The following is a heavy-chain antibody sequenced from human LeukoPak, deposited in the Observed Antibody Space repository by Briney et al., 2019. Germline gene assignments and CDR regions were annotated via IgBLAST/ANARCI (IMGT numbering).Heavy chain of an antibody. J-gene: IGHJ6*03. Sequence: GASVKVSCKASGYTSTSYDINWVRQATGQGLEWMGWMNPNSGNTGYAQKFQGRVTITRNTSIGTAYMELSSLRSEDTAVYYCARGAPDFWSVYYMDVWGRGTTVTVSS. CDR2: MNPNSGNT. CDR3: ARGAPDFWSVYYMDV. D-gene: IGHD3-3*01. V-gene: IGHV1-8*03. CDR1: GYTSTSYD.